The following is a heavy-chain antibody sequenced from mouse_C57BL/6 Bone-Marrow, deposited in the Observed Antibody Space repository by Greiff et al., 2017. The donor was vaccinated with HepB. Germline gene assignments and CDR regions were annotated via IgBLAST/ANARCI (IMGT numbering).Heavy chain of an antibody. CDR1: GYTFTSYT. D-gene: IGHD2-3*01. Sequence: QVQLQQSGAELARPGASVKMSCKASGYTFTSYTMHWVKQRPGQGLEWIGYINPSSGYTKYNQKFKDKATLTADKSSSTAYMQLSSLTSEDSAVYYCGDGRNAMDYWGQGTSVTVSS. CDR3: GDGRNAMDY. V-gene: IGHV1-4*01. J-gene: IGHJ4*01. CDR2: INPSSGYT.